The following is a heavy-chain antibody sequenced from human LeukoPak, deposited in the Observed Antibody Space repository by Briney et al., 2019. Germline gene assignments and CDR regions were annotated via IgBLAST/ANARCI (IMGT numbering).Heavy chain of an antibody. J-gene: IGHJ4*02. Sequence: PGGSLRLSCVASGFTFSSYWMHWVRQAPGMGLVWVSRISGDGSTTSYADSVKGRFTISRDNAKNTLYLQMNSLRAEDTAVYYCARLDILTGNYYYFNFWGQGTLVTVSS. CDR3: ARLDILTGNYYYFNF. CDR2: ISGDGSTT. D-gene: IGHD3-9*01. V-gene: IGHV3-74*01. CDR1: GFTFSSYW.